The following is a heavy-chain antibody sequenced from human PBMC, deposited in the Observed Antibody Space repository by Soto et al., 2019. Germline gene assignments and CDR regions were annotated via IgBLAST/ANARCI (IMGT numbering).Heavy chain of an antibody. CDR3: ARDRGYSGYDWIYYYGMDV. CDR2: IYTSGST. Sequence: SETLSLTCTVSCGSISSYYWSWIRQPAGKGLEWIGRIYTSGSTNYNPSLKSRVTMSVDTSKNQFSLKLSSVTAADTAVYYCARDRGYSGYDWIYYYGMDVWGQGTTVTVSS. J-gene: IGHJ6*02. CDR1: CGSISSYY. V-gene: IGHV4-4*07. D-gene: IGHD5-12*01.